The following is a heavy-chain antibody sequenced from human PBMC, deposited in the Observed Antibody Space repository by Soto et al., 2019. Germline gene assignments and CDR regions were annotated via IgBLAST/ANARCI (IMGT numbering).Heavy chain of an antibody. CDR2: INHSGST. CDR3: ASATPGTTRPTSSFDH. V-gene: IGHV4-34*01. D-gene: IGHD1-1*01. J-gene: IGHJ5*02. Sequence: TSAVYDGCRDGYSWSWVGLPPEKELEWIGEINHSGSTNYNPSLKSRVTISVDTSKHQFSLKLSSVTAADTAVYYFASATPGTTRPTSSFDHSRPGTLVT. CDR1: DGCRDGYS.